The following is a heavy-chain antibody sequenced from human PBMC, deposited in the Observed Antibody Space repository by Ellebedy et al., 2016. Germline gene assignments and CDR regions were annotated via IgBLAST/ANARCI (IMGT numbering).Heavy chain of an antibody. J-gene: IGHJ4*02. D-gene: IGHD6-13*01. V-gene: IGHV3-53*01. Sequence: GGSLRLSCAVSGLSVNVKYMTWVRQAPGKGLECVSLILGNDATYYAESVKGRFTISRDTSKNTLYLQMNSLRIEDTAVYYCATDRADSSDWYRVPYFWGQGTLVTVSS. CDR1: GLSVNVKY. CDR3: ATDRADSSDWYRVPYF. CDR2: ILGNDAT.